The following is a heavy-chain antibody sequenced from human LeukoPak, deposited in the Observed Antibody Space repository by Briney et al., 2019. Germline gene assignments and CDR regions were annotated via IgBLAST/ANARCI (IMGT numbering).Heavy chain of an antibody. D-gene: IGHD2-15*01. Sequence: PGGSLRLSCAASGFTFSSYAMHWVRQAPGKGLEWVAVISYDGSNKYYADSVKGRFTISRDNSKNTLYLQMNSLRAEDTAVYYCARGRGGYWGQGTLVTVSS. CDR1: GFTFSSYA. CDR2: ISYDGSNK. CDR3: ARGRGGY. J-gene: IGHJ4*02. V-gene: IGHV3-30-3*01.